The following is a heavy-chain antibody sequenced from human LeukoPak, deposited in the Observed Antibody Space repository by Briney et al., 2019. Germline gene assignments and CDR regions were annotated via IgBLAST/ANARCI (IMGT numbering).Heavy chain of an antibody. Sequence: GGSLRLSCAASGFTFSSYSMNWVRQAPGKGLEWVSYISSSSSTIYYADSVKGRFTISRDNAKNSLYLQMNSLRAEDTAVYYCARDGYSSGRYGEYWGQGTLVTVSS. CDR2: ISSSSSTI. CDR1: GFTFSSYS. CDR3: ARDGYSSGRYGEY. D-gene: IGHD6-19*01. J-gene: IGHJ4*02. V-gene: IGHV3-48*01.